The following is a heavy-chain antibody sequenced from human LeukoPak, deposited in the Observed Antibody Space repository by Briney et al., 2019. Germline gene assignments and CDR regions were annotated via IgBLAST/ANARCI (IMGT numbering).Heavy chain of an antibody. D-gene: IGHD2-2*01. CDR2: ISSSSSYI. Sequence: GGSLRLSCAASGFTFSSYEMNWVRQAPGKGLEWVSSISSSSSYIYYADSVKGRFTISRDNAKNSLYLQMNSLRAEDTAVYYCARGFETTAVSLMVPPFDPWGQGTLVTVSS. CDR1: GFTFSSYE. J-gene: IGHJ5*02. V-gene: IGHV3-21*01. CDR3: ARGFETTAVSLMVPPFDP.